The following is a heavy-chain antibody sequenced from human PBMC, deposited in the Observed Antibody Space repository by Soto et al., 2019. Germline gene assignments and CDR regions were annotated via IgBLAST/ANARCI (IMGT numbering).Heavy chain of an antibody. CDR2: IIPIFGTA. D-gene: IGHD6-19*01. CDR3: ASVLSSGWGQFDY. V-gene: IGHV1-69*05. Sequence: QVQLVQSGAEVKKPGSSVKVSCKASGGTFSSYAISWVRQAPGQGLEWMGGIIPIFGTANYAQKFQGRVTXTXDXXTRTAYMELSSLRSEDTAVYYCASVLSSGWGQFDYWGQGTLVTVSS. CDR1: GGTFSSYA. J-gene: IGHJ4*02.